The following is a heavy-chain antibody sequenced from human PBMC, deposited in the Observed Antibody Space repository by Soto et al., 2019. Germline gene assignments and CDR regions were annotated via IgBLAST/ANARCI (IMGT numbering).Heavy chain of an antibody. Sequence: EVQLVESGGGLVQPGGSLRLSCAGTGFTFSGYWMSWVRQAPGKGLEWVANIKGDGSDKSYMDSVKGRFTISRDNAKNSLYLQMDSLRAEDTAVYYCAREGRGYCASSSCPGIWGQGTLVTVSS. V-gene: IGHV3-7*01. CDR3: AREGRGYCASSSCPGI. CDR1: GFTFSGYW. J-gene: IGHJ4*02. CDR2: IKGDGSDK. D-gene: IGHD2-15*01.